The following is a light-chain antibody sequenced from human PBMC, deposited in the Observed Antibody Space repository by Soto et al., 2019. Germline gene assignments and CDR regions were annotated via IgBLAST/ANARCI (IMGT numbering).Light chain of an antibody. CDR2: GVI. Sequence: QSVLTQPASVSGSPGQSITISCTGTSSDVGGYDHVSWFQQHPGKALKLIIYGVINRPSGVSDRFSGSKSVSTASLTISGLQAEDEADYYCSSYSSSTTYVFGTGTKLTVL. V-gene: IGLV2-14*01. J-gene: IGLJ1*01. CDR3: SSYSSSTTYV. CDR1: SSDVGGYDH.